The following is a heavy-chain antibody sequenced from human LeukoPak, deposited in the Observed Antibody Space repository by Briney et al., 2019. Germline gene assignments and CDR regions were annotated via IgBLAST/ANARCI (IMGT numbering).Heavy chain of an antibody. Sequence: SETLSLTCTVSGGSISSYYWSWIRQPPGKGLKWIGYIYYSGSTNYDPSLKSRVTISVDTSKNQFSLKLSSVTAADTAVYYCARVDILTGYYLDYWGQGTLVTVSS. V-gene: IGHV4-59*01. J-gene: IGHJ4*02. CDR1: GGSISSYY. D-gene: IGHD3-9*01. CDR3: ARVDILTGYYLDY. CDR2: IYYSGST.